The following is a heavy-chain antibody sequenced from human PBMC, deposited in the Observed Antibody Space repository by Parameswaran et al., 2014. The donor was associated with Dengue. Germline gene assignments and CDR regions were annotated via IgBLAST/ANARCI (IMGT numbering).Heavy chain of an antibody. J-gene: IGHJ4*02. D-gene: IGHD2-2*01. V-gene: IGHV1-69*01. Sequence: WVRQAPGQGLEWMGGIIPVFGIANNAQNFQDRVTITADESTSTVYMELSSLRSDDTAVYYCARRDCTSTSCPGDFDYWGQGTLVTVSS. CDR2: IIPVFGIA. CDR3: ARRDCTSTSCPGDFDY.